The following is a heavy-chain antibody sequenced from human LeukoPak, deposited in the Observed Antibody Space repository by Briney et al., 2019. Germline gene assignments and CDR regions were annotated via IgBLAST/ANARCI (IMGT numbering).Heavy chain of an antibody. CDR2: INSDGSST. CDR3: AALDHGHDY. Sequence: GESLRLSCAASGFTFTTYWMTWVRQAPGKGLVWVSRINSDGSSTKCADSVKGRFTISRDNAKNTLYLQMNSLRAEDTAVYYCAALDHGHDYWGQGTLVTVSS. J-gene: IGHJ4*02. V-gene: IGHV3-74*03. CDR1: GFTFTTYW.